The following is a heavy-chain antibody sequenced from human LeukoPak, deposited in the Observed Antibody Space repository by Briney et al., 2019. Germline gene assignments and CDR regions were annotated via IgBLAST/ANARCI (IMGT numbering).Heavy chain of an antibody. CDR3: ARDQLAFSGYDTLFDY. V-gene: IGHV3-30*04. J-gene: IGHJ4*02. CDR1: GFTFNSYA. Sequence: PGGSLRLSCAASGFTFNSYAFHWVRQASGKGLEWVAVVSYGGSNKYYADSVKGRFTISRDDSKNTVYLQMDRLRPEDTAVYYCARDQLAFSGYDTLFDYWGQGALVSVSS. CDR2: VSYGGSNK. D-gene: IGHD5-12*01.